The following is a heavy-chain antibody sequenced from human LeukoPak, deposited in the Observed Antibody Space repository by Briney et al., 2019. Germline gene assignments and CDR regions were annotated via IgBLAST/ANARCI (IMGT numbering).Heavy chain of an antibody. D-gene: IGHD1-26*01. J-gene: IGHJ6*02. CDR2: IYYSGST. Sequence: SETLSLTCTVSGGSISSYYWSWIRQPPGKGLEWIGYIYYSGSTNYSPSLKSRVTISVDTSKNQFSLKLSSVTAADTAVYYCARGPEGALYYYYGMDVWGQGTTVTVSS. CDR1: GGSISSYY. V-gene: IGHV4-59*01. CDR3: ARGPEGALYYYYGMDV.